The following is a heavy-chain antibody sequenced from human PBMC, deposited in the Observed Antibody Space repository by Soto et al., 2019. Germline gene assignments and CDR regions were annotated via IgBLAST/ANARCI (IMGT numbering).Heavy chain of an antibody. J-gene: IGHJ5*02. CDR3: ARGRTIASRWWFDP. V-gene: IGHV4-59*12. CDR1: GGSISSYY. D-gene: IGHD6-6*01. CDR2: IYYSGST. Sequence: SETLSLTCTVSGGSISSYYWTWIRQLPGKGLEWIGYIYYSGSTNYNPSLKSRVTISVDTSNNHFSLRLTSVTAADTAVYYCARGRTIASRWWFDPWGQGILVTVSS.